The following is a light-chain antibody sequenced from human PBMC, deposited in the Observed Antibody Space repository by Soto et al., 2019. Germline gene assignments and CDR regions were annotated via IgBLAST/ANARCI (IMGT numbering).Light chain of an antibody. CDR1: ENVRTF. CDR3: QQHSHWPPWT. Sequence: EIVLTQSPGTLSLSPGERATLSCRASENVRTFVDWYQQKPGQAPRLLIYGVSNRATDIPARFSGSGSGTDFTLTISNLEPEDFAVYYCQQHSHWPPWTFGQGTKVDIK. V-gene: IGKV3-11*01. J-gene: IGKJ1*01. CDR2: GVS.